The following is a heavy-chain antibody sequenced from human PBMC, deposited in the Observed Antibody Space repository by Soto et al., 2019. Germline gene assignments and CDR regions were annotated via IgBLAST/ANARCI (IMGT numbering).Heavy chain of an antibody. J-gene: IGHJ4*02. CDR2: IYYSGST. D-gene: IGHD6-6*01. CDR3: ARHRGYSSSSEACFDY. Sequence: SETLSLTCTVSGGSISSSSYYWGWIRQPPGKGLEWIGSIYYSGSTYYNPSLKSRVTISVDTSKNQFSLKLSSVTAADTAVYYCARHRGYSSSSEACFDYWGQGTLVTVSS. CDR1: GGSISSSSYY. V-gene: IGHV4-39*01.